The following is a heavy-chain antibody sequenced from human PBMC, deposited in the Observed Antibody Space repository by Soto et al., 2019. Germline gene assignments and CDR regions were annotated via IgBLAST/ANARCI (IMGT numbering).Heavy chain of an antibody. J-gene: IGHJ5*01. CDR2: IYPGDSDT. D-gene: IGHD3-10*01. V-gene: IGHV5-51*01. CDR1: GYTFNTYW. Sequence: GESLKISCKGSGYTFNTYWIGWVRQMPGKGLEWMGIIYPGDSDTRYSPSFQGQVTISADKSIRTAYLQWTSLKAADTAVYYCASVRFNLFRGSHSSFVSRGQEILVT. CDR3: ASVRFNLFRGSHSSFVS.